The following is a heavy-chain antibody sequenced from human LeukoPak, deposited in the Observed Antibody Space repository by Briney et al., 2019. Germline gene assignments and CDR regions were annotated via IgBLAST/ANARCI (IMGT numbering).Heavy chain of an antibody. V-gene: IGHV1-69*13. D-gene: IGHD3-10*01. J-gene: IGHJ5*02. Sequence: SVKVSCKASGGTFSSYAISWVRQAPGQGLEWMGGIIPIFGTANYAQKFQGRVTITADESTSTAYMELSSLRSEDTAVYYCALLGESREWFDPWGQGTLVTVSS. CDR3: ALLGESREWFDP. CDR2: IIPIFGTA. CDR1: GGTFSSYA.